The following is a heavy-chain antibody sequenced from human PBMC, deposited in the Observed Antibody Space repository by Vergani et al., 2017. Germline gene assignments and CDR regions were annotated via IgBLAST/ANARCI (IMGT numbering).Heavy chain of an antibody. J-gene: IGHJ6*02. V-gene: IGHV3-21*02. CDR1: GFTFSDFS. CDR3: ARDCTSGGCPDNYGMDV. D-gene: IGHD2-8*01. CDR2: IGSSGPYI. Sequence: EVQLLESGGGLVQPGGSLRLSCAASGFTFSDFSMSWVRQAPGKGLEWVAFIGSSGPYINYADSVKGRFIISRDNTNNSLFLQLRSLRDEDAAVYYCARDCTSGGCPDNYGMDVWGQGATVTVSS.